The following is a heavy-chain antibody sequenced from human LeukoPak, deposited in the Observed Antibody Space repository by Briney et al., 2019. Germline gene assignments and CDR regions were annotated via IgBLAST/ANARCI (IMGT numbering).Heavy chain of an antibody. CDR2: ISSSSSTI. V-gene: IGHV3-48*04. CDR3: ARRVPSQVITDYFDY. CDR1: GFTFSSYS. J-gene: IGHJ4*02. D-gene: IGHD3-16*01. Sequence: GGSLRLSCAASGFTFSSYSMNWVRQAPGKGLEWVSYISSSSSTIYYADSVKGRFTISRDNAKNSLFLQMNSLRAEDTAVYYCARRVPSQVITDYFDYWGQGTLVTVSS.